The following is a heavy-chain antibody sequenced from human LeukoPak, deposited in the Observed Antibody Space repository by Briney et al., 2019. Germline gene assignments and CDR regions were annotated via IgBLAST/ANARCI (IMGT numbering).Heavy chain of an antibody. Sequence: GGSLRLSCAASGFTFSSYWMHWVRQAPGKGLVWVSRINSDGSSTKYADSVKGRFTISRDNAKNTLFLQMNSVRAEDTAVYHCARDFRFSPDYWGQGTLVTVSA. V-gene: IGHV3-74*01. CDR3: ARDFRFSPDY. J-gene: IGHJ4*02. CDR2: INSDGSST. CDR1: GFTFSSYW.